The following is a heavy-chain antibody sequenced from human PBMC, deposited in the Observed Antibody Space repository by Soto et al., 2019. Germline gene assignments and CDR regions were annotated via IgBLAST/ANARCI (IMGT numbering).Heavy chain of an antibody. CDR2: VSKSDYT. CDR3: AREDSIIIPAVADV. CDR1: GFTFTNFG. D-gene: IGHD3-10*01. Sequence: LRLSCEVSGFTFTNFGINWFRQAPGNGLEWVSSVSKSDYTYYSESVKGRFTISRDNAKNPVSLQMNNLRAEDTAVYYCAREDSIIIPAVADVWGQGTQVTVPQ. V-gene: IGHV3-21*04. J-gene: IGHJ4*02.